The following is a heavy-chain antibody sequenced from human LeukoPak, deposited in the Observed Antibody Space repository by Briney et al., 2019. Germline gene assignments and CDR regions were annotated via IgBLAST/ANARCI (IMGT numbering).Heavy chain of an antibody. D-gene: IGHD3-22*01. CDR2: IRSKPNNYST. CDR3: ARGNLYYYDSSGYYYLGSSGYMDV. Sequence: PGGSLTHTCAASGFAFSRPAMHWLRQAPGKGLEWVGSIRSKPNNYSTTDSASVQGRFSISRDDSKNMTFLHMNSLKAEDTAVYYCARGNLYYYDSSGYYYLGSSGYMDVWGKGTTVTISS. J-gene: IGHJ6*03. CDR1: GFAFSRPA. V-gene: IGHV3-73*01.